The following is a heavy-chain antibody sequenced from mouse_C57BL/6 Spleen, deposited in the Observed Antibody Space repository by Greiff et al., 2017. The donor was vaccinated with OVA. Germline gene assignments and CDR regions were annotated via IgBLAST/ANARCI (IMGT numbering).Heavy chain of an antibody. D-gene: IGHD1-1*01. CDR3: ATVVATNYLDY. J-gene: IGHJ2*01. V-gene: IGHV1-64*01. Sequence: VQLQQPGAELVKPGASVKLSCKASGYTFTSYWMHWVKQRPGQGLEWIGMIHPTSGSTNYNEKFKSKATLTVDKSSSTAYMQLSSLTSEDSAVYNCATVVATNYLDYWGQGTTLTVAS. CDR2: IHPTSGST. CDR1: GYTFTSYW.